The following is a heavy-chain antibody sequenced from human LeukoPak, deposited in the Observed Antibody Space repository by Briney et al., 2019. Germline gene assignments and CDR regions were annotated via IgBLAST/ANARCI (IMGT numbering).Heavy chain of an antibody. CDR1: GFTFSSYA. CDR3: AKATPVPPFMVRGAPPDY. V-gene: IGHV3-48*03. D-gene: IGHD3-10*01. J-gene: IGHJ4*02. CDR2: ISSSGSTI. Sequence: GGSLRLSCAASGFTFSSYAMSWVRQAPGKGLEWASYISSSGSTIYYADSVKGRFTISRDNAKNSLYLQMNSLRAEDTAVYYCAKATPVPPFMVRGAPPDYWGQGTLVTVSS.